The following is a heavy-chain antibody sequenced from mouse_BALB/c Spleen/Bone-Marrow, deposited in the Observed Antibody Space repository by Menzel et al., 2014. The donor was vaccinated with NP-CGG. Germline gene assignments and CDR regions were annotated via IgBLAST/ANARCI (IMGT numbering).Heavy chain of an antibody. CDR2: IPPSDSET. J-gene: IGHJ2*01. CDR3: ARRERTGMNY. D-gene: IGHD4-1*01. Sequence: VQLQQSGAELVRPGASVKLSCKASGYSFTRYWMPWVKPRPGQGLEWIGMIPPSDSETRLNQKFKDKATLTVDKSSSTAYMQLSSPTSEDSAVYYCARRERTGMNYWGQGTTLTVSS. CDR1: GYSFTRYW. V-gene: IGHV1-61*01.